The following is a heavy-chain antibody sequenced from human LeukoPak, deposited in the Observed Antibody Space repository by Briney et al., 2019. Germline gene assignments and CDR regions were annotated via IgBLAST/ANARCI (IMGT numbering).Heavy chain of an antibody. V-gene: IGHV3-15*01. CDR2: IKSKTDGGTT. CDR3: STEVDSSGYYDY. Sequence: PGGSLRLSCAASGFTFSNAWMSWVRQAPGKGLEWVGRIKSKTDGGTTVYAAPVKGRFTISRDDSKNTLYLQMNSLKTEDTALYYCSTEVDSSGYYDYWGQGTLVTVSS. D-gene: IGHD3-22*01. J-gene: IGHJ4*02. CDR1: GFTFSNAW.